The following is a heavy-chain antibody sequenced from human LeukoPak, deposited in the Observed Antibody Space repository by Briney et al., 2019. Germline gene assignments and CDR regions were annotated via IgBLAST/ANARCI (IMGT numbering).Heavy chain of an antibody. CDR2: IYYRGST. CDR3: ARVDTAMGLGGDYYYYMDV. D-gene: IGHD5-18*01. CDR1: GGSISSYY. V-gene: IGHV4-59*13. J-gene: IGHJ6*03. Sequence: SETLSLTCTVSGGSISSYYWSWIRQPPGRGREWIGYIYYRGSTNYNPSLKSRVTISVDTSKNHFSLKLSSVTAADTAVYYCARVDTAMGLGGDYYYYMDVWGKGTTVTVSS.